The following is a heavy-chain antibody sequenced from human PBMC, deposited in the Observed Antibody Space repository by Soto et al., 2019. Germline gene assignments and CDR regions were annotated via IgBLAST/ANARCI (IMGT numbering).Heavy chain of an antibody. CDR3: AKVGVTMVRGVKRRDDAFDI. CDR1: GFTFSSYA. Sequence: GGSLRLSCAASGFTFSSYAMSWVRQAPGKGLEWVSAISGSGGSTYYADSVKGRFTISRDNSKNTLYLQMNSLRAEDTAVYYCAKVGVTMVRGVKRRDDAFDIWGQGTKVTVSS. V-gene: IGHV3-23*01. D-gene: IGHD3-10*01. CDR2: ISGSGGST. J-gene: IGHJ3*02.